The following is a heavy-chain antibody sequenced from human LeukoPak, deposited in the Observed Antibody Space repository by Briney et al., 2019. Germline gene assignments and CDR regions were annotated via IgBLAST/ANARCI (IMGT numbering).Heavy chain of an antibody. V-gene: IGHV3-21*01. J-gene: IGHJ4*02. CDR1: GFTFSSYS. CDR2: ISSSSSYI. CDR3: ARDDIAARRGDFDY. D-gene: IGHD6-6*01. Sequence: PGGSLRLSCAASGFTFSSYSMNWVRQAPGKGLEWVSSISSSSSYIYYADSVKGRFTISRDNAKNSLYLQMNSLRAEDTAVYYCARDDIAARRGDFDYWGQGTLVTVSS.